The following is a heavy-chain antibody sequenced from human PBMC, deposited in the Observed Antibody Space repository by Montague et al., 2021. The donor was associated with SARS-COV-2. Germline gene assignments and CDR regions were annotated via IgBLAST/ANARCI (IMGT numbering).Heavy chain of an antibody. Sequence: SETLSLTCTVSGVSVSNRYTHWSWIRQSPGKGLEWIGHIDYGGSHSYSPSLHSRVTISLDTSKNQLSLRLNSATAADTAVYYCATYWQGGSGRGSWGQGTLVTVSS. D-gene: IGHD3-10*01. CDR2: IDYGGSH. V-gene: IGHV4-61*01. CDR3: ATYWQGGSGRGS. CDR1: GVSVSNRYTH. J-gene: IGHJ5*02.